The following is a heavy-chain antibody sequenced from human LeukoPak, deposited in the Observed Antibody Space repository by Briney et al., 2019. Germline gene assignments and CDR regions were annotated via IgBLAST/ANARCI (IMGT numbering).Heavy chain of an antibody. CDR1: GGSISSYY. V-gene: IGHV4-4*07. CDR3: ARDGPVLLWFGELEYYFDY. CDR2: IYTSGST. Sequence: PSETLSLTCTVSGGSISSYYWSWIRQPAGKGLEWIERIYTSGSTNYNPSLKSRVTMSVDTSKNQFSLKLSSVTAADTAVYYCARDGPVLLWFGELEYYFDYWGQGTLVTVSS. J-gene: IGHJ4*02. D-gene: IGHD3-10*01.